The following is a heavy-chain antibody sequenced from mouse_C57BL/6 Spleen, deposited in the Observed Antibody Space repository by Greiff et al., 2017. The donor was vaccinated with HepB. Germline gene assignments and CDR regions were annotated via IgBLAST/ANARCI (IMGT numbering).Heavy chain of an antibody. CDR1: GYTFTSYW. J-gene: IGHJ4*01. V-gene: IGHV1-64*01. Sequence: VQLQQPGAELVKPGASVKLSCKASGYTFTSYWMHWVKQRPGQGLEWIGMIHPNSGSTNYNEKFKSKATLTVDKSSSTAYMQLSSLTSEDSAVYYCARGTGGVPYYYAMDYWGQGTSVTVSS. D-gene: IGHD4-1*01. CDR2: IHPNSGST. CDR3: ARGTGGVPYYYAMDY.